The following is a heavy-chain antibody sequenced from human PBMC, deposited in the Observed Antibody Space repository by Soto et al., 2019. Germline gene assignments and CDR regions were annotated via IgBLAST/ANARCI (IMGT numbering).Heavy chain of an antibody. D-gene: IGHD5-12*01. Sequence: QVQLVQSGAEVKKPGSSVKVSCKASGGTFSSYAISWVLQAPGQGREWMGGIILIFGTANYAQKFQGRVTITADESTSTAYMELSSLRSEDTAVYYCASTYVEMATNWFDPWGQGTLVTVSS. CDR2: IILIFGTA. CDR3: ASTYVEMATNWFDP. J-gene: IGHJ5*02. CDR1: GGTFSSYA. V-gene: IGHV1-69*01.